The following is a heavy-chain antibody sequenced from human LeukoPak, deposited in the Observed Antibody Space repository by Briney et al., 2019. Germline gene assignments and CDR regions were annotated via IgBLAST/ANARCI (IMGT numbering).Heavy chain of an antibody. CDR3: ARGERGYSYGPYYFDY. CDR2: INPNSGGT. Sequence: ASVTVSCKASGYTFTGYYMHWVRQAPGQGREWMGWINPNSGGTNYAQKFQGWVTMTRDTSISTAYMELSRLRSDDTAVYYCARGERGYSYGPYYFDYWGQGTLVTVSS. CDR1: GYTFTGYY. V-gene: IGHV1-2*04. D-gene: IGHD5-18*01. J-gene: IGHJ4*02.